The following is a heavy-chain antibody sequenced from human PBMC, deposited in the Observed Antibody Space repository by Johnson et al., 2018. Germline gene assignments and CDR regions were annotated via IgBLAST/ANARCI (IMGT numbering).Heavy chain of an antibody. CDR1: GFTFDGFS. V-gene: IGHV3-48*02. D-gene: IGHD2-2*02. Sequence: VQLVQSGGGLVQQGGSLRLSCAASGFTFDGFSMNWVRQAPGKGLEWVTHISSSGTTTYYPDSARGRVTISRDNAKNSLYLQVNSLRDEDTAVYYCARGCSYTSCYRTDYFQHWGQGTLVTVSS. J-gene: IGHJ1*01. CDR2: ISSSGTTT. CDR3: ARGCSYTSCYRTDYFQH.